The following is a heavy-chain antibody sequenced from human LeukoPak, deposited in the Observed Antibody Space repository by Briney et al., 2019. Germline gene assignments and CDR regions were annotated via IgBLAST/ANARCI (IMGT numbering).Heavy chain of an antibody. CDR2: ISSSSSTI. CDR1: GFTFSSYS. CDR3: ARGLGLVTSVGLDY. J-gene: IGHJ4*02. Sequence: GGSLRLSCAASGFTFSSYSMNWVRQAPGKGLEWVSYISSSSSTIYYADSVKGRFTISRDNAKNSLYLQMNSLRAEDTAVYYCARGLGLVTSVGLDYWGQGTLVTVSS. D-gene: IGHD2-21*02. V-gene: IGHV3-48*04.